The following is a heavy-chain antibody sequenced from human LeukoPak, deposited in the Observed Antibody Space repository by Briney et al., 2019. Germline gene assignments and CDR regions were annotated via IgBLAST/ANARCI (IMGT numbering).Heavy chain of an antibody. Sequence: SETLSLTCSVSGGSTSNYYWSWIRQPPGKGLEWIGYISYSGSTNYSPSLKSRVTISVGTSKNQFSLKLTSVTAADTAVYYCARDAYYYDSSGYYLLDYWGQGTLVTVSS. J-gene: IGHJ4*02. CDR1: GGSTSNYY. V-gene: IGHV4-59*12. CDR2: ISYSGST. D-gene: IGHD3-22*01. CDR3: ARDAYYYDSSGYYLLDY.